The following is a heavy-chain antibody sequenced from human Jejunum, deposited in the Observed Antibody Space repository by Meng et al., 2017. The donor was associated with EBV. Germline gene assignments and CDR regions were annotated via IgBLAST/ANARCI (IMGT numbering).Heavy chain of an antibody. J-gene: IGHJ5*02. V-gene: IGHV4-34*01. CDR3: ARLGGYASGTYYPIDP. CDR2: INHGGGA. CDR1: VGSCSDYP. Sequence: QAHLHQCVAGSLPPSETLSLSCALYVGSCSDYPWTWSPHPPGKGLAVIGEINHGGGAIYNPSLKSRVTISVDTSKNQFSLKLSSVTAAYTSVYYCARLGGYASGTYYPIDPWGQGTLVTVSS. D-gene: IGHD3-10*01.